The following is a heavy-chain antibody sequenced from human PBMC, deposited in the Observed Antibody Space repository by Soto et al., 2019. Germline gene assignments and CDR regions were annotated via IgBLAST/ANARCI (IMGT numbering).Heavy chain of an antibody. CDR2: ISRSSTGI. V-gene: IGHV3-48*02. CDR1: GFTFSLYS. Sequence: EVQLVESGGGLVQPGGSLRLSCAASGFTFSLYSMSWVRQAPGKGLEWVSYISRSSTGIDYADSVKGRFTISRDDVTNSMPLQMNSLRDGDTAVYYCARAVTWGLDVWGQGTTVSISS. D-gene: IGHD3-10*01. CDR3: ARAVTWGLDV. J-gene: IGHJ6*02.